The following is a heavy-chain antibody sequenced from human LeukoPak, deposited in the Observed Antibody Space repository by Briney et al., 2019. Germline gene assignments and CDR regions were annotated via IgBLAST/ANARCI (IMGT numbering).Heavy chain of an antibody. CDR2: ISGSGGST. Sequence: GGSLRLSCAASGFTFSSYAMSWVRQAPGKGLEWVSAISGSGGSTYYADSVKGRFTISRDNSKNTLYLEINSLRTEDTAVYYCAKGISADSYYLDYWGQGTLVTVSS. CDR1: GFTFSSYA. D-gene: IGHD1-14*01. CDR3: AKGISADSYYLDY. J-gene: IGHJ4*02. V-gene: IGHV3-23*01.